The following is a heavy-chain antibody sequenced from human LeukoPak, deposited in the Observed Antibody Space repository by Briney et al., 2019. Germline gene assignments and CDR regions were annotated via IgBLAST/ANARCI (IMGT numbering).Heavy chain of an antibody. J-gene: IGHJ4*02. CDR3: AMAPPGRKGYNPYYFDY. Sequence: GGSLRLSCTASGFIFSDNSMSWVRQAPGKGLEWVSLIYSLGDTYYADSVTGRFTISRDNSKNTVYLQMNSLRVDDTAVYYCAMAPPGRKGYNPYYFDYWGQGTRVTVSS. CDR1: GFIFSDNS. D-gene: IGHD5-24*01. CDR2: IYSLGDT. V-gene: IGHV3-53*01.